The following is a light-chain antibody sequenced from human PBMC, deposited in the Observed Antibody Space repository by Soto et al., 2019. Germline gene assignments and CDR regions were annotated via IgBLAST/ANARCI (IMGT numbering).Light chain of an antibody. J-gene: IGLJ1*01. CDR3: AACDDSLRGRV. CDR2: RNN. Sequence: QSVLTQPPSASGTPGQRVTISCSGSSSNIGSNYVYWYQQLPGTAPKLLIYRNNQRPSGVPDRFSGSKSGTSASLAISGLWSEDEADYYCAACDDSLRGRVFGTGTKLTVL. CDR1: SSNIGSNY. V-gene: IGLV1-47*03.